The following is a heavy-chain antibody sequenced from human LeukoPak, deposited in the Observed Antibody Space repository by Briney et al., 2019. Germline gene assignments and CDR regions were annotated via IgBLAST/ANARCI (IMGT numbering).Heavy chain of an antibody. CDR2: IYYSGST. CDR1: GGSISSSSYY. J-gene: IGHJ4*02. Sequence: PSETLSLTCTVSGGSISSSSYYWGWIRQPPGKGLELIGRIYYSGSTYYNPSLKSRVTISVDTFKNQFSLKLSSVTAADTAVYYCARLGADYYGSGSYLEPFDYWGQGTLVTVSS. CDR3: ARLGADYYGSGSYLEPFDY. D-gene: IGHD3-10*01. V-gene: IGHV4-39*07.